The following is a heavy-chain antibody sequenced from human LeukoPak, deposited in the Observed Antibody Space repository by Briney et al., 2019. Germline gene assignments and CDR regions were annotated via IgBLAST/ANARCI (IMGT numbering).Heavy chain of an antibody. J-gene: IGHJ6*03. CDR3: ARESADSSGWKYYYYYMDV. Sequence: SETLSLTCTVSGYSISSGYYWSWIRQPAGKGLEWIGRIYTSGSTNYNPSLKSRVTMSVDTSKYQFSLKLSSVTAADTAVYYCARESADSSGWKYYYYYMDVWGKGTTVTISS. V-gene: IGHV4-4*07. CDR2: IYTSGST. D-gene: IGHD6-19*01. CDR1: GYSISSGYY.